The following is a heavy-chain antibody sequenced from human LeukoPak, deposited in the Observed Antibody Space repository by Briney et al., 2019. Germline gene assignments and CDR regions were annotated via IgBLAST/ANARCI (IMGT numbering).Heavy chain of an antibody. CDR2: ISSSGSTI. J-gene: IGHJ6*04. V-gene: IGHV3-48*03. CDR3: AELGITMIGGV. CDR1: GFTFSSYE. Sequence: GGSLRLSCLASGFTFSSYEMDWVRQAPGKGLEWVSYISSSGSTIYYADSVKGRFTISRDNAKNSLYLQMNSLRAEDTAVYYSAELGITMIGGVWGKGTTVTISS. D-gene: IGHD3-10*02.